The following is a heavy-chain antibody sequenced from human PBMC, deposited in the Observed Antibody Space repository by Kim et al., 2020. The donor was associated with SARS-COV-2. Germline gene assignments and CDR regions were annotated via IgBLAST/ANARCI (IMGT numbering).Heavy chain of an antibody. CDR1: GGSFSGYY. CDR3: ASEGYCSGGSCYPDYYYY. J-gene: IGHJ6*03. V-gene: IGHV4-34*01. CDR2: INHSGST. Sequence: SETLSLTCAVYGGSFSGYYWSWIRQPPGKGLEWIGEINHSGSTNYNPSLKSRVTISVDTSKNQFSLKLSSVTAADTAAYYCASEGYCSGGSCYPDYYYY. D-gene: IGHD2-15*01.